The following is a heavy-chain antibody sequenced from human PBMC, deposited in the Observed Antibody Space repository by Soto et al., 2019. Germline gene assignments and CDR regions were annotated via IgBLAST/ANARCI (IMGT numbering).Heavy chain of an antibody. CDR3: AVGGSGWYYFDY. D-gene: IGHD6-19*01. CDR1: GYTCTGYY. CDR2: INPNSGGT. Sequence: ASVKVSCKASGYTCTGYYMHWVLQAPGQGLEWMGWINPNSGGTNYAQKFQGRVTMTRDTSISTAYMELSRLRSDDTAVYYCAVGGSGWYYFDYWGQGTLVTVSS. V-gene: IGHV1-2*02. J-gene: IGHJ4*02.